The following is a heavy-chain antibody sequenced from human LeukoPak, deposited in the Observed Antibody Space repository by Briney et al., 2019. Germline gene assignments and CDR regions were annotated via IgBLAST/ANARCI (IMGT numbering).Heavy chain of an antibody. D-gene: IGHD3-16*02. Sequence: GGSLRLSCAASGFTFSSYAMSWVRQAPGKGLEWVSVIYSGGSTYYADSVKGRFTISRDNSKNTLYLQMNSLRAEDTAVYYCASMITFGGVIGDNDAFDIWGQGTMVTVSS. CDR1: GFTFSSYA. CDR3: ASMITFGGVIGDNDAFDI. CDR2: IYSGGST. J-gene: IGHJ3*02. V-gene: IGHV3-53*01.